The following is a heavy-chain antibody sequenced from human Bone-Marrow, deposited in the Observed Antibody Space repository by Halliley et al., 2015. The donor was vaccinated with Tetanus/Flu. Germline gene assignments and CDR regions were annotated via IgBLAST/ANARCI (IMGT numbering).Heavy chain of an antibody. D-gene: IGHD2-15*01. V-gene: IGHV5-51*01. J-gene: IGHJ4*02. Sequence: WMGIPFPGDSDTKYSPSFQGQVPISADKSISTAYLQWSSLRASDTAIYYCATFEFSSSDFDYWGQGTPVTVSS. CDR2: PFPGDSDT. CDR3: ATFEFSSSDFDY.